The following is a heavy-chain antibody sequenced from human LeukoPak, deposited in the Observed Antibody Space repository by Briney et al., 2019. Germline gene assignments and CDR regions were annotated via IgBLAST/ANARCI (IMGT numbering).Heavy chain of an antibody. CDR1: GFTFKSFS. V-gene: IGHV3-48*01. CDR3: ARVNYYDTSGYYPFDY. Sequence: GGSLRLSCGGSGFTFKSFSMHWVRQAPGKGLEWVSDISSNSGIKSYADSVKGRFTISRDNAKNSLYLQMNSLRAEDTAVYYCARVNYYDTSGYYPFDYWGQGTLVTVS. CDR2: ISSNSGIK. D-gene: IGHD3-22*01. J-gene: IGHJ4*02.